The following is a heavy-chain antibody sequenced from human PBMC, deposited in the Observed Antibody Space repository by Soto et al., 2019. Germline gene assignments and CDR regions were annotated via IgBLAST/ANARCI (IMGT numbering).Heavy chain of an antibody. D-gene: IGHD6-19*01. J-gene: IGHJ5*02. CDR1: GILFTSNW. CDR3: AKHHHFSSASEWLDN. CDR2: IYPGDSDT. Sequence: AGESLKISCKASGILFTSNWIVWVRQMPGKGLEWVGIIYPGDSDTRYSPSFQGQVTISADKSTDTAYLQWNSLKASDSAIYYCAKHHHFSSASEWLDNWGQGTLDPVSS. V-gene: IGHV5-51*01.